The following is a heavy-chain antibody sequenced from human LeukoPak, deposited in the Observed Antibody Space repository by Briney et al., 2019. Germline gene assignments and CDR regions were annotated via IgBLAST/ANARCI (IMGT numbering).Heavy chain of an antibody. CDR2: FDPEDGET. CDR1: GYTLTELS. J-gene: IGHJ3*02. D-gene: IGHD3-22*01. CDR3: ATSYYYDSSGSRDAFDI. V-gene: IGHV1-24*01. Sequence: ASVKVSCKVSGYTLTELSMHWVRQAPGKGLEWMGGFDPEDGETIYAQKFQGRVTMTEDTSTDTAYMELSSLRSEDTAVYYCATSYYYDSSGSRDAFDIWGQGTMVTVSS.